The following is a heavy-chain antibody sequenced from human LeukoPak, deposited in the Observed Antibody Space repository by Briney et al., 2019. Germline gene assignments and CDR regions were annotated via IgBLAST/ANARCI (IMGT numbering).Heavy chain of an antibody. CDR3: AKGGTTVDDY. Sequence: GSLRLSCGATGFTISSYWMHWVRQAPGKGLVWVSRINGDGSSTTYADSVKGRFTISRDNAKNTLYLQMNSLRAEDTAVYYCAKGGTTVDDYWGQGTLVTVSS. J-gene: IGHJ4*02. D-gene: IGHD4-23*01. V-gene: IGHV3-74*03. CDR2: INGDGSST. CDR1: GFTISSYW.